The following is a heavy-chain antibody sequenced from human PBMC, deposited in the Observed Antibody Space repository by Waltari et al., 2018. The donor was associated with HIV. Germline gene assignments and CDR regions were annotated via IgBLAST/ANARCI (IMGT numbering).Heavy chain of an antibody. V-gene: IGHV4-39*01. J-gene: IGHJ4*02. D-gene: IGHD2-8*01. CDR3: ARRPHGHFDY. CDR2: LYCSGST. CDR1: AGSISSSRYS. Sequence: QLQLQESGPGLVKPSETRSLTCTVPAGSISSSRYSWRLIRQPPGKGPEWIGFLYCSGSTYYNPSLKSRVTISVDTSKNQFSLKLSSVTAADTAVYYCARRPHGHFDYWGQGTLVTVSS.